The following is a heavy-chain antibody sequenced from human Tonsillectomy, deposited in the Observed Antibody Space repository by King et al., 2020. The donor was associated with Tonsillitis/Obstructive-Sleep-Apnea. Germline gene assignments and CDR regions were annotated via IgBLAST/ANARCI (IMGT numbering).Heavy chain of an antibody. V-gene: IGHV3-73*01. D-gene: IGHD3-9*01. CDR2: IRSKANSYAT. Sequence: EVQLVESGGGLVQPGGSLKLSCAASGFTFSGSAMHWVRQASGKGLEWVGRIRSKANSYATAYAASLTGRFTISKDDSKNTAYLQMYSLKTEDTAVYYCTSLTGYYPWGQGTLVTVSS. CDR3: TSLTGYYP. CDR1: GFTFSGSA. J-gene: IGHJ5*02.